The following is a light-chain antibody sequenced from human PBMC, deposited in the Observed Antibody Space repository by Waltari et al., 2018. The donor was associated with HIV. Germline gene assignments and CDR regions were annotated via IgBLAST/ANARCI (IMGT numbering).Light chain of an antibody. Sequence: QSALTQPASVSGSPGQSLTTPCSGPPRDIDPFNYVSWYQQHPGNVPKLIFFEVYYRPAGLSDRFSASKSGNTASLTISDLQPEDEADYFCSSYSTRNFLMFGGGTKLTVL. CDR2: EVY. CDR1: PRDIDPFNY. J-gene: IGLJ3*02. CDR3: SSYSTRNFLM. V-gene: IGLV2-14*03.